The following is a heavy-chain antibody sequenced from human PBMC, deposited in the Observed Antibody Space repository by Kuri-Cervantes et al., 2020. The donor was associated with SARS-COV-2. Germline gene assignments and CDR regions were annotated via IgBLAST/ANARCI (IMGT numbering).Heavy chain of an antibody. CDR3: ARDSSGYSWPIDY. Sequence: GGSLRLSCAASGFTFSSYAMSWVRQAPGKGLEWVSAISGSGGSTYYADSVKGRFTISRDNAKNSLYLQMNSLRAEDTAVYYCARDSSGYSWPIDYWGQGTLVTVSS. V-gene: IGHV3-23*01. CDR1: GFTFSSYA. CDR2: ISGSGGST. J-gene: IGHJ4*02. D-gene: IGHD3-22*01.